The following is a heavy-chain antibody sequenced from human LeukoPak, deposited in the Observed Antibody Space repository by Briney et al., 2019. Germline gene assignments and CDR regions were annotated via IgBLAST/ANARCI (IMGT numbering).Heavy chain of an antibody. Sequence: SETLSLTCTVSGGSIISSSYYCGWIRQPPGKGLEWIGSIYYSGNTYYNPSLKSRVTIFVDTSKNQFSLRLSSVTAADTAVYYCARQGPYSSGWYPQFDYWGQGTLVTVSS. V-gene: IGHV4-39*01. CDR1: GGSIISSSYY. CDR3: ARQGPYSSGWYPQFDY. J-gene: IGHJ4*02. CDR2: IYYSGNT. D-gene: IGHD6-19*01.